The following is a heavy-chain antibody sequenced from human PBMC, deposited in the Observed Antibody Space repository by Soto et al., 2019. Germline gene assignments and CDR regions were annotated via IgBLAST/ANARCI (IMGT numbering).Heavy chain of an antibody. V-gene: IGHV1-46*03. CDR3: SRVDPGETSPFDH. Sequence: QVQLAQSGAEVKKPGASVKVSCKASGYIFTSYYIHWVRQAPGQGLEWMGWINPFDGSRMFAQSFQGRVTMTRDTSTSTVYMEVSSLRSEDTAVYYCSRVDPGETSPFDHWGQGTLVTVSS. CDR2: INPFDGSR. CDR1: GYIFTSYY. D-gene: IGHD3-10*01. J-gene: IGHJ4*02.